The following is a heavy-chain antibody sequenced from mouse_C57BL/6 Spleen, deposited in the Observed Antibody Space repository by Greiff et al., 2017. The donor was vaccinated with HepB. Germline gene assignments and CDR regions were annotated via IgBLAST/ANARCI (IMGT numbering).Heavy chain of an antibody. Sequence: VQLQQPGAELVKPGASVKLSCKASGYTFTSYWMHWVKQRPGQGLEWIGMIHPNSGSTNYNEKFKSKATLTVDKSSSTAYMQLSSRTSEDSAVYYCATLDSSGGFAYWGQGTLVTVSA. J-gene: IGHJ3*01. CDR1: GYTFTSYW. D-gene: IGHD3-2*02. V-gene: IGHV1-64*01. CDR2: IHPNSGST. CDR3: ATLDSSGGFAY.